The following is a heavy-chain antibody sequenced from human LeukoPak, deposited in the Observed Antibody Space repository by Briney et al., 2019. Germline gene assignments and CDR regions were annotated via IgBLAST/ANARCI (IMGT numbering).Heavy chain of an antibody. D-gene: IGHD3-10*01. V-gene: IGHV3-53*01. CDR2: IYSGGST. J-gene: IGHJ4*02. CDR1: GFTVSSNY. CDR3: ARDVPNYYGSGSYYGY. Sequence: GGSLRLSCAASGFTVSSNYMSWVRQAPGKGLEWGSVIYSGGSTYYADSVKGRFTNSKDNSKNTLYLQMNSLRDEDTGMYYCARDVPNYYGSGSYYGYWGQGTLVTVSS.